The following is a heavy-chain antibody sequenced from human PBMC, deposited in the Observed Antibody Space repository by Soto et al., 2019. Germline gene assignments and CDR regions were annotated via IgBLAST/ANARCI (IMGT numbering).Heavy chain of an antibody. J-gene: IGHJ4*02. CDR2: IKIKTDGGTT. CDR1: GFTFSNAW. Sequence: PGGSLRLSCAASGFTFSNAWMSWVRQAPGKGLEWVGRIKIKTDGGTTDCAAPVKGRFTISRDDSKNTLCLQMNSLKTEDTAVYYCTTPNMTQANWGQGTLVTVSS. V-gene: IGHV3-15*01. CDR3: TTPNMTQAN.